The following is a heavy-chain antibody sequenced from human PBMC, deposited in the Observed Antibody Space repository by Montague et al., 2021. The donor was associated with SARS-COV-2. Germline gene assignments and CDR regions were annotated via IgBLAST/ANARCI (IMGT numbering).Heavy chain of an antibody. CDR3: TSGREGNYNVMDV. V-gene: IGHV6-1*01. Sequence: CAISGDSVSSNGATWNWVRQSPSRGLEWLGRTYYRSKWYNDYAVSVRGRVTINPDTSKNQFSLQLNSVTPEDTAIYYRTSGREGNYNVMDVWGQGTTVTVSS. CDR2: TYYRSKWYN. CDR1: GDSVSSNGAT. D-gene: IGHD1-1*01. J-gene: IGHJ6*02.